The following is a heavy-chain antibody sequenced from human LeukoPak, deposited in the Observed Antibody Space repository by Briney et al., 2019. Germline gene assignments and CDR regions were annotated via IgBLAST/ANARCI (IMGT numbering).Heavy chain of an antibody. CDR2: INHSGST. CDR1: SGSISTSNYY. D-gene: IGHD3-3*01. Sequence: PSGTLSLTCTVSSGSISTSNYYWSWIRQPPGKGLEWIGEINHSGSTNYNPSLKSRVTISVDTSKNQFSLKLSSVTAADTAVYYCARGTTIFGVVKDWGQGTLVTVSS. J-gene: IGHJ1*01. CDR3: ARGTTIFGVVKD. V-gene: IGHV4-39*07.